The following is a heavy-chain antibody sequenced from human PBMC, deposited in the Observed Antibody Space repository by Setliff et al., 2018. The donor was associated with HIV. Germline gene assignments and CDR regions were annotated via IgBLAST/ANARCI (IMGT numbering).Heavy chain of an antibody. CDR3: AAFFVTPMTTQDF. V-gene: IGHV4-34*01. Sequence: TLSFTCAVYGGPSTDHYWNWIRQSPGMGLEWIAEIHHTGYINYNPSLRSRVSVSRDMSSNQFSLRLSSVTAADAAVYYCAAFFVTPMTTQDFWGQGTLVTVSS. CDR2: IHHTGYI. CDR1: GGPSTDHY. J-gene: IGHJ4*02. D-gene: IGHD4-4*01.